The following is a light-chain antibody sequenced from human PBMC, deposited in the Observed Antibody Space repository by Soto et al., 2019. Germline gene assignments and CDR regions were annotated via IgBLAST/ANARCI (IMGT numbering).Light chain of an antibody. V-gene: IGKV1-27*01. Sequence: DIQMTQSPSSLSASVGDRVTITCRASQGIRNYLAWYQQKPGKVPKLLIYAASTLQSGVSSRFSGSGSGTDFTLTISRLQPEDVATYYCQKYNSATQLTLGGGTKVDIK. J-gene: IGKJ4*01. CDR1: QGIRNY. CDR2: AAS. CDR3: QKYNSATQLT.